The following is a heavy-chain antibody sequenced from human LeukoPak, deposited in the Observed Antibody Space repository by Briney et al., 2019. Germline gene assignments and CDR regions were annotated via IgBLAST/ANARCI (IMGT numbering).Heavy chain of an antibody. CDR3: ARDGRRGYYFDY. J-gene: IGHJ4*02. V-gene: IGHV4-59*01. CDR1: GGSISSYY. CDR2: IYYSGGT. D-gene: IGHD5-12*01. Sequence: SETLSLTCSVSGGSISSYYWSWIRQPPGKGLEWIGYIYYSGGTNYNPSLKSRVTISVDTSKNQFSLKLSSVTAADTAVYYCARDGRRGYYFDYWGQGTLVTVSS.